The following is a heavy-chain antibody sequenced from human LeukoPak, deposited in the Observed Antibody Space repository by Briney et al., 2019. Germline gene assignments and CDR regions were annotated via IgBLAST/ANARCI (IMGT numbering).Heavy chain of an antibody. CDR3: ARGKTYYYGSGSLNWFDP. V-gene: IGHV4-4*07. CDR1: GGSISSYY. J-gene: IGHJ5*02. D-gene: IGHD3-10*01. Sequence: PSETLSLTCTVSGGSISSYYWSWIRQPAGKGLEWIGRIYTSGSTNYNPSLKSRVTMSVDTSKNQFSLKLSSVTAADTAVYYCARGKTYYYGSGSLNWFDPWGQGTLVTVSS. CDR2: IYTSGST.